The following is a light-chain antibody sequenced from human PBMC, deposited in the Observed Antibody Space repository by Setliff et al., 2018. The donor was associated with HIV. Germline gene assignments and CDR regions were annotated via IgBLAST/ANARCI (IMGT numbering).Light chain of an antibody. CDR3: QQLNSFPLT. J-gene: IGKJ4*01. CDR2: AAS. V-gene: IGKV1-9*01. Sequence: DIHLTQSPSFLSASVKDRVTVTCRASQDITSYLAWYQQKPGKAPKLLIYAASTLQSGVPSRFSGSGSGTEFTLTISSLQPEDFATYYCQQLNSFPLTFGGGTKV. CDR1: QDITSY.